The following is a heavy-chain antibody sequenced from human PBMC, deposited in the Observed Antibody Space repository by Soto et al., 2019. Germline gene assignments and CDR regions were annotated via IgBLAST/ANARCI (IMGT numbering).Heavy chain of an antibody. D-gene: IGHD3-9*01. CDR1: GCSISSYY. J-gene: IGHJ4*02. V-gene: IGHV4-59*01. CDR2: IYYSGST. CDR3: ARAYFDWLLYDY. Sequence: SETLSLTCTVSGCSISSYYWSWIRQPPGKGLEWIGYIYYSGSTNYNPSLKSRVTISVDTSKNQFSLKLSSVTFAYTAVYYCARAYFDWLLYDYWGQGTLVTFS.